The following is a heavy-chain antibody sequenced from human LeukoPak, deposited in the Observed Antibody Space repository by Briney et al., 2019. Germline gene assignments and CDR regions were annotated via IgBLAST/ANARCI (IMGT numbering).Heavy chain of an antibody. CDR3: ARGFPLAGRFDY. V-gene: IGHV4-38-2*02. CDR1: GYSISSGYY. Sequence: PSETLSLXCTVSGYSISSGYYWGWIRQPPGKGLEWIGSIYHSGSTYYNPSLKSRVTISVDTSKNQFSLKLSSVTAADTAVYYCARGFPLAGRFDYWGQGTLVTVSS. D-gene: IGHD2/OR15-2a*01. J-gene: IGHJ4*02. CDR2: IYHSGST.